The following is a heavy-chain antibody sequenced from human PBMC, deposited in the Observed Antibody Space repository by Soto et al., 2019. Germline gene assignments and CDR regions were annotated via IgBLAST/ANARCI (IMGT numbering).Heavy chain of an antibody. J-gene: IGHJ3*02. CDR2: ISAYNGNT. Sequence: ASVKVSCKASGYTFTSYGISWVRQAPGQGLEWMGWISAYNGNTNDAQKLQVRVTMTTDTSTSTAYMELRSLRSDDTAVYYCASGWGIAARPAFDIWGQGTMVTVSS. CDR1: GYTFTSYG. V-gene: IGHV1-18*01. D-gene: IGHD6-6*01. CDR3: ASGWGIAARPAFDI.